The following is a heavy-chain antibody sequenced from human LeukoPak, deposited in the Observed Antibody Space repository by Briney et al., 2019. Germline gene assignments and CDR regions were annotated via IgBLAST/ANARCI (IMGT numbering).Heavy chain of an antibody. CDR1: GGSISSYY. CDR2: IYYSGST. Sequence: SETLSLTCTVSGGSISSYYWSWIRQPPGKGLEWIGNIYYSGSTNYNPSLKSRLTISVDTSKNQFSLKLSSVTAADTAVYYCARTTEAHSWRTRYYDYYMDVWGKGTTVAVSS. D-gene: IGHD6-13*01. V-gene: IGHV4-59*01. J-gene: IGHJ6*03. CDR3: ARTTEAHSWRTRYYDYYMDV.